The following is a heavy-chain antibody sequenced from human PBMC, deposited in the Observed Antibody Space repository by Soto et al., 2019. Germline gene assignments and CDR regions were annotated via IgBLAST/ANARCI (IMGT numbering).Heavy chain of an antibody. CDR1: GGSISSPTYY. V-gene: IGHV4-39*01. CDR3: ARHTWGRQRGWFDP. D-gene: IGHD1-26*01. Sequence: QLQLQESGPGLVKPSETLSLTCTVSGGSISSPTYYWGWIRQPLGKGLEWIGSIYYTGTTFYNPSLTSRATISVDTSMNQFFLGLNSVTAADTAVYYCARHTWGRQRGWFDPWGQGTLVTVSS. CDR2: IYYTGTT. J-gene: IGHJ5*02.